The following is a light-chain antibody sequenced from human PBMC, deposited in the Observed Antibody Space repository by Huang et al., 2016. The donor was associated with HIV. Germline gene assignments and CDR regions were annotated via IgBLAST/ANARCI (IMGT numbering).Light chain of an antibody. CDR2: DAS. CDR3: QQYDSLPPWT. Sequence: DIQMTQSPSSLSASVGDRVTISCQASQAIANYLNWYQQKPGQAPKLLIYDASTLQTWVPARFSVSGSGTDFSFTISSLQPEDIATYYCQQYDSLPPWTFGQGTKVEIQ. V-gene: IGKV1-33*01. CDR1: QAIANY. J-gene: IGKJ1*01.